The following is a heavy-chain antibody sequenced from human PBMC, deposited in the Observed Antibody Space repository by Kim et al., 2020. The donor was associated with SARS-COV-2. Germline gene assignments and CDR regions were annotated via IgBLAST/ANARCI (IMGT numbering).Heavy chain of an antibody. D-gene: IGHD2-2*01. Sequence: SETLSLTCAVYGGSFSGYYWSWIRQPPGKGLEWIGEINHSGSTNYNPSLKSRVTISVDTSKNQFSLKLSSVTAADTAVYYCARGLPVYDAFDIWGQGTMVTVSS. V-gene: IGHV4-34*01. CDR1: GGSFSGYY. CDR3: ARGLPVYDAFDI. CDR2: INHSGST. J-gene: IGHJ3*02.